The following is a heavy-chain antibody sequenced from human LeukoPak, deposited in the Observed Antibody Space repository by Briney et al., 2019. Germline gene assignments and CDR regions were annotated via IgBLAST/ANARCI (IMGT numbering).Heavy chain of an antibody. D-gene: IGHD3-10*01. Sequence: GASVKVSCKASGYTFTGYYMHWVRQAPGQGLEWMGWISAYNGNTNYAQKFQGRVTMTTDTSTSTAYMELRSLRSDDTAVYYCASNGGGWELYFDYWGQGPLVTVSS. J-gene: IGHJ4*02. CDR1: GYTFTGYY. CDR2: ISAYNGNT. V-gene: IGHV1-18*04. CDR3: ASNGGGWELYFDY.